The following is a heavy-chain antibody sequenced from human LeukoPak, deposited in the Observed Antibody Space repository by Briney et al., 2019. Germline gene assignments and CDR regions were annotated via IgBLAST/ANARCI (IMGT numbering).Heavy chain of an antibody. V-gene: IGHV3-53*01. CDR2: IYSGGST. D-gene: IGHD3-10*01. CDR3: ASSILWFVAADY. Sequence: GGSLRLSCAAYGFTVSSNYMSWVRQAPGKGLEWVSVIYSGGSTYYADSVKGRFTISRDNSKNTLYLQMNSLRAEDTAVYYCASSILWFVAADYWGQGTLVTVSS. J-gene: IGHJ4*02. CDR1: GFTVSSNY.